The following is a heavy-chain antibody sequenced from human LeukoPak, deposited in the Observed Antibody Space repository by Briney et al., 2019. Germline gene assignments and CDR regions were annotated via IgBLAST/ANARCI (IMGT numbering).Heavy chain of an antibody. CDR2: IIPIFGTA. CDR1: GGTFSSYA. CDR3: ARDRLGIPFDP. V-gene: IGHV1-69*01. D-gene: IGHD7-27*01. Sequence: GASVKVSCKASGGTFSSYAISWVRQAPGQGPEWMGGIIPIFGTANYAQKFQGRVTITADESTSTAYMELSSLRSEDTAVYYCARDRLGIPFDPWGQGTLVTVSS. J-gene: IGHJ5*02.